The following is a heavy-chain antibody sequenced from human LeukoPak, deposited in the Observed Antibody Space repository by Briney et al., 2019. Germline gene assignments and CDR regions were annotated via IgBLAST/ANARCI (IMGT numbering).Heavy chain of an antibody. CDR3: AKDADILVGGDYYMDV. J-gene: IGHJ6*03. CDR1: GFTFSSYG. V-gene: IGHV3-30*02. Sequence: GGSLRLSCAASGFTFSSYGMHWVRQAPGKGLEWVAFIRYDGSNKYYADSVKGRFTISRDNSKNTLYLQMNSLRAEDTAVYYCAKDADILVGGDYYMDVWGKGTTVTVSS. CDR2: IRYDGSNK. D-gene: IGHD3-9*01.